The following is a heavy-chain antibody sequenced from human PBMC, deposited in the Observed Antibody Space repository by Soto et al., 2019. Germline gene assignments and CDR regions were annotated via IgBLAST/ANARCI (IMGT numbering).Heavy chain of an antibody. J-gene: IGHJ5*02. CDR3: AKGGEGSCSRTSCLYFSDS. CDR2: SSDSGTT. V-gene: IGHV3-23*01. D-gene: IGHD2-2*01. CDR1: GFTFRTYA. Sequence: EVQLLDSGGGLVQPGGSLRLSCAASGFTFRTYAMSWVRQAPGKGLEWVSTSSDSGTTYYANSVKGRFTIYRDNSRNTLDLQMNSLRVEATAVYYCAKGGEGSCSRTSCLYFSDSWGQGTLVTVSS.